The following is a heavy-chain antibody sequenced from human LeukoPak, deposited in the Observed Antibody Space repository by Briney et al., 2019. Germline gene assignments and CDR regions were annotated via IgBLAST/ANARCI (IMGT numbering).Heavy chain of an antibody. Sequence: GGSLRLSCAASGFAFSSYWMHWVRQAPGKGLVWVSRIKSDGSSTSYADSVKGRFTISRDNAKNTLYLQMNSLRAEDTAVYYCARENYSGFDKWGQGTLVTVSS. V-gene: IGHV3-74*01. CDR2: IKSDGSST. J-gene: IGHJ4*02. CDR1: GFAFSSYW. CDR3: ARENYSGFDK. D-gene: IGHD4-11*01.